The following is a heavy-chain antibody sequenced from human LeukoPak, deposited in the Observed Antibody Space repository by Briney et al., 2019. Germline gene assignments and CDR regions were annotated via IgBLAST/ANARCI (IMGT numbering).Heavy chain of an antibody. V-gene: IGHV4-61*01. CDR2: IYYSGST. J-gene: IGHJ5*02. CDR3: ARGSSWIDP. D-gene: IGHD6-13*01. Sequence: SETLSLTCTVSGGSISSSSYSWSWIRQPPGKGLEWIGYIYYSGSTNYNPSLKSRVTISVDTSKNQFSLKLSSVTAADTAVYYCARGSSWIDPWGQGTLVTVSS. CDR1: GGSISSSSYS.